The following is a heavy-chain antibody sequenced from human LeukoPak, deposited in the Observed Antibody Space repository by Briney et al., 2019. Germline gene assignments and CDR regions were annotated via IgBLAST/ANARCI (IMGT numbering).Heavy chain of an antibody. Sequence: GASVKVSCKASGYTFTSYGISWVRQAPGQGLEWMGWISAYNGNTNYAQKLQGRVTMTTDTSTSTAYMELRSLRSDDTAVYYCAREKRYSGYDPFDYWGQGTLVTVSS. J-gene: IGHJ4*02. CDR3: AREKRYSGYDPFDY. CDR1: GYTFTSYG. V-gene: IGHV1-18*01. CDR2: ISAYNGNT. D-gene: IGHD5-12*01.